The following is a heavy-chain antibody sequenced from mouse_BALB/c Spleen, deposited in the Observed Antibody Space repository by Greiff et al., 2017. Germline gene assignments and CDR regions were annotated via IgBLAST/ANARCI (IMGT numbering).Heavy chain of an antibody. V-gene: IGHV2-9*02. Sequence: VQLQESGPGLVAPSQSLSITCTVSGFSLTSYGVHWVRQPPGKGLEWLGVIWAGGSTNYNSALMSRLSISKDNSKSQVFLKMNSLQTDDTAMYYCARDPPYPPRGAMDYWGQGTSVTVSS. CDR1: GFSLTSYG. CDR2: IWAGGST. J-gene: IGHJ4*01. D-gene: IGHD6-5*01. CDR3: ARDPPYPPRGAMDY.